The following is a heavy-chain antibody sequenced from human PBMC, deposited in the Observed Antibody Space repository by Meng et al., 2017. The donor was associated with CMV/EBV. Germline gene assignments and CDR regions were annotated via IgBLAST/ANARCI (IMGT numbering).Heavy chain of an antibody. CDR2: NYYSGST. CDR1: GGSVSSCSYY. CDR3: ARCVVVPAAHATPRIWFDP. V-gene: IGHV4-61*01. Sequence: SETLSLTCTVSGGSVSSCSYYWSWIRQPPGKGLEWIGYNYYSGSTNYNPSLKSRVTISVDTSKNQFSLTLSSVTAADTAVYYCARCVVVPAAHATPRIWFDPWGQGTLVTVSS. D-gene: IGHD2-2*01. J-gene: IGHJ5*02.